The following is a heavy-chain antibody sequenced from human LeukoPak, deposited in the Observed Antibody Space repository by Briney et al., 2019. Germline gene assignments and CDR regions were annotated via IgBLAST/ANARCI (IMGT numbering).Heavy chain of an antibody. D-gene: IGHD2-2*01. V-gene: IGHV7-4-1*02. Sequence: ASVKVSCKASGGSFSSHGITWVRQAPGQGLEWMGWINTNTGKPTYAQGFTGRFVFSLDSSVSTAYLQINSLNAEGTAVYYCARAASLDYWGQGTLVTVSS. CDR1: GGSFSSHG. J-gene: IGHJ4*02. CDR2: INTNTGKP. CDR3: ARAASLDY.